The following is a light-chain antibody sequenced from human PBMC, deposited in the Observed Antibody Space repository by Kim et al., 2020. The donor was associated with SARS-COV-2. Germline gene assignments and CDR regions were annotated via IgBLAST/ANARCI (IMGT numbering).Light chain of an antibody. Sequence: GQSITISCTGTNSDIGGYDYVSWYQQHPGKAPKLMIYDVSNRPSGVSDRFSGSKSGNTASLTISGLQPDDEADYYCSSYTSSRTYVFGPGTKVTVL. J-gene: IGLJ1*01. V-gene: IGLV2-14*03. CDR2: DVS. CDR1: NSDIGGYDY. CDR3: SSYTSSRTYV.